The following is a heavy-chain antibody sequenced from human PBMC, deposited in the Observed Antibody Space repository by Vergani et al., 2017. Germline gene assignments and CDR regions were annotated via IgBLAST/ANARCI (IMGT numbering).Heavy chain of an antibody. V-gene: IGHV3-11*01. CDR2: ISSSGSSI. D-gene: IGHD1-26*01. CDR1: GFTFSDHY. Sequence: QVQLVESGGALVRPGGSLRLSCAASGFTFSDHYMTWFRQAPGKGLEWVSYISSSGSSIYYAASVKVRFTISRDNAKNSLYLQMNSLRAGDTAVYSCASEVRADKGYWGQGTLVTVSS. J-gene: IGHJ4*02. CDR3: ASEVRADKGY.